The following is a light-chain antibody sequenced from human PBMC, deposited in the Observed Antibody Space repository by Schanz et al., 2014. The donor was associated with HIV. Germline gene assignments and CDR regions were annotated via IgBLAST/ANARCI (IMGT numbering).Light chain of an antibody. CDR3: QQYGSSPT. J-gene: IGKJ1*01. CDR2: GAS. Sequence: EIVLTQSPGTLSLSPGERATLSCRASQSVSSSFLAWYQQKPGQAPRLLIYGASSRATGIPARFSGSGSGTEFTLTISRLEPEDSAVYYCQQYGSSPTFGQGTRVEIK. V-gene: IGKV3-20*01. CDR1: QSVSSSF.